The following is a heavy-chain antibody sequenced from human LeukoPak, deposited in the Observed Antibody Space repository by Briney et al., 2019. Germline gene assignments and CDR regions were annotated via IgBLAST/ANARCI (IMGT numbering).Heavy chain of an antibody. CDR1: GGSISSYY. CDR2: IYYSGST. Sequence: SETLSLTCTVSGGSISSYYWSWIRQPPGKGLEWIGYIYYSGSTNYNPSLKSRVTISINTSKNQFSLELSSVTAADTAVYYCARPVIGGNLFNSWGQGSLVTVSS. V-gene: IGHV4-59*08. J-gene: IGHJ4*02. D-gene: IGHD4-23*01. CDR3: ARPVIGGNLFNS.